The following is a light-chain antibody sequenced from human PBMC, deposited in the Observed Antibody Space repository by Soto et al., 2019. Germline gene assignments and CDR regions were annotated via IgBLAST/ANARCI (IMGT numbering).Light chain of an antibody. Sequence: DIQMTQSHSTLSGSVGDRVTITCRARQTISSWLAWYQQKPGKAPKLLIYKASTLKSGVPSRFSGSGSGTEFTLTISSLQPDDFATYYCQHYNSYSEAFGQATNVELK. J-gene: IGKJ1*01. V-gene: IGKV1-5*03. CDR1: QTISSW. CDR3: QHYNSYSEA. CDR2: KAS.